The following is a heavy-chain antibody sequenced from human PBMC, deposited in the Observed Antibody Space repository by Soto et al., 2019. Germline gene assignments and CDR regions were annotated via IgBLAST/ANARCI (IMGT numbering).Heavy chain of an antibody. Sequence: PGESLKISCRASGYSFPTYWISWVRQMPGKRLEWMGRIDPSDSKTYYSPSFQGHVTISADKSTSTAYLQLNNLKASDTAMYYCARLSDYWVQGTQVTVSS. CDR1: GYSFPTYW. V-gene: IGHV5-10-1*01. CDR3: ARLSDY. J-gene: IGHJ4*02. CDR2: IDPSDSKT.